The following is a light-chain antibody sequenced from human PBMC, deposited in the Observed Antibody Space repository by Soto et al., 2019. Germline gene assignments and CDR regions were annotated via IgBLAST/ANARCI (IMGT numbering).Light chain of an antibody. Sequence: DIQMTQFPSSLSASVGDRVTITCRASQSISGYLNWYQQKPGKAPNLLIYAASSLHSGVPSRFSGSGSGTDFTLAINTLHPEDFATYYCQQSYSTPITFGQGTRLEIK. CDR1: QSISGY. CDR2: AAS. CDR3: QQSYSTPIT. V-gene: IGKV1-39*01. J-gene: IGKJ5*01.